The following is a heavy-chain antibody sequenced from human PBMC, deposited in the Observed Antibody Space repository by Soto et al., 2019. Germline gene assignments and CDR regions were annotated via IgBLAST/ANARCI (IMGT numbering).Heavy chain of an antibody. Sequence: QVQLVESGGGVVQPGRSLRLSCAASGFTFSSYGMHWVRQAPGKGLEWVAVIWYDGSNKYYADSVKGRFTISRDNSKNTLYLQMNSLRAEDTAVYYCASDLGDTVTAAYGMDVWGQGTTVTVSS. CDR1: GFTFSSYG. J-gene: IGHJ6*02. D-gene: IGHD4-17*01. CDR2: IWYDGSNK. V-gene: IGHV3-33*01. CDR3: ASDLGDTVTAAYGMDV.